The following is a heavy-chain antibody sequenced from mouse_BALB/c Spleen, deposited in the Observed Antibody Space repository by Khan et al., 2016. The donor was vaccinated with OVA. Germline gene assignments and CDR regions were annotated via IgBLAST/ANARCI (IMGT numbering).Heavy chain of an antibody. CDR3: AMYHGYVDV. J-gene: IGHJ1*01. CDR2: LNPNTGGP. CDR1: GYSFTGYY. Sequence: EVQLQQSGPDLVKPGASVNISCKASGYSFTGYYMHWVKQSHGKSLEWIGRLNPNTGGPNYNQKFKDKAILTVDKSSSTAYMELRSLASEDSAVFTCAMYHGYVDVWGAGTTVTVSS. V-gene: IGHV1-18*01.